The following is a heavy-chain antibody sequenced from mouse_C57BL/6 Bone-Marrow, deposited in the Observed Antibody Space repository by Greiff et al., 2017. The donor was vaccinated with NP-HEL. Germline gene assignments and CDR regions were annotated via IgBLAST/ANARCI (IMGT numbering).Heavy chain of an antibody. CDR2: ISSGGDYI. V-gene: IGHV5-9-1*02. CDR3: TRDTWITTVVSPMDY. J-gene: IGHJ4*01. CDR1: GFTFSSYA. D-gene: IGHD1-1*01. Sequence: EVKLVESGEGLVKPGGSLKLSCAASGFTFSSYAMSWVRQTPEKRLEWVAYISSGGDYISYADTVKGRFPISRDNARNTLYLQMSSLKSADTAMYYCTRDTWITTVVSPMDYWGQGTSVTVSS.